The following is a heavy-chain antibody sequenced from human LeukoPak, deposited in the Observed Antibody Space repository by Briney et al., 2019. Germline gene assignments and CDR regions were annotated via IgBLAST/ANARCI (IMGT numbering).Heavy chain of an antibody. V-gene: IGHV4-39*01. D-gene: IGHD1-26*01. CDR2: IYSGSTT. J-gene: IGHJ4*02. CDR1: GGSISSSSYY. CDR3: ARRDLGATFDY. Sequence: SETLPLTCTVSGGSISSSSYYWGWIRQPPGKGLEWIGSIYSGSTTYYNPSLKSRVTISVDTSKNQFSLKLSSVTAADTAVYYCARRDLGATFDYWGQGTLVTVSS.